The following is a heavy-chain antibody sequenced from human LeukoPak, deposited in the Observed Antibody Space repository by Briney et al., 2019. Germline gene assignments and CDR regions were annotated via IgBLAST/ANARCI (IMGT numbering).Heavy chain of an antibody. Sequence: GGSLRLSCAASGFTFSHYAMHWVRQSPGKGLEWVAVISFDGSNKYHADSVKGRFTISRDNSNNTLYLQMNSLRAQDTAVYYCARDFLAYYYDSSGYGIGAFDIWGQGTMVTVSS. D-gene: IGHD3-22*01. CDR2: ISFDGSNK. CDR1: GFTFSHYA. CDR3: ARDFLAYYYDSSGYGIGAFDI. J-gene: IGHJ3*02. V-gene: IGHV3-30*04.